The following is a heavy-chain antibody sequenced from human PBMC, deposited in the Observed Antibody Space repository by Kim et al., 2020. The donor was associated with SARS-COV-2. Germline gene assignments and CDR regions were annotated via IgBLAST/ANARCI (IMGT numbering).Heavy chain of an antibody. Sequence: SETLSLTCAVYGGSFSGYYWSWIRQPPGKGLEWIGEINHSGSTNYNPSLKSRVTISVDTSKNQFSLKLSSVTAADTAVYYCARSKKRGVVSSGPFDYWGQGTLVTVSS. CDR3: ARSKKRGVVSSGPFDY. J-gene: IGHJ4*02. D-gene: IGHD6-19*01. CDR1: GGSFSGYY. V-gene: IGHV4-34*01. CDR2: INHSGST.